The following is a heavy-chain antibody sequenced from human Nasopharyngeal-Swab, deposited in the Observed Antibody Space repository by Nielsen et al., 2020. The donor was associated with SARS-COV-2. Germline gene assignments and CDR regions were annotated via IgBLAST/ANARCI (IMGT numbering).Heavy chain of an antibody. Sequence: GGSLRLSCAASGFTFSSYGMHRVRQAPGKGLEWVAVIWYDGSNKYYADSVKGRFTISRDNSKNTLYLQMNSLRAEDTAVYYCARDRAINWNDGYTDYWGQGTLVTVSS. CDR3: ARDRAINWNDGYTDY. J-gene: IGHJ4*02. CDR2: IWYDGSNK. D-gene: IGHD1-20*01. V-gene: IGHV3-33*01. CDR1: GFTFSSYG.